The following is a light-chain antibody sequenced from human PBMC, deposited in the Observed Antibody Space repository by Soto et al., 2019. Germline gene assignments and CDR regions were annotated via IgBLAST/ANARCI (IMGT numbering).Light chain of an antibody. Sequence: EIVLTQSPATLSLSPGERATLSCRASQSVSSYLAWYQQKPGQAPRLLIYDASNRATGIPARFSGSGSGTDFTLTISSLEPEDSAVYYCQHRSSWPLTFGGGTKVDIK. V-gene: IGKV3-11*01. J-gene: IGKJ4*01. CDR1: QSVSSY. CDR2: DAS. CDR3: QHRSSWPLT.